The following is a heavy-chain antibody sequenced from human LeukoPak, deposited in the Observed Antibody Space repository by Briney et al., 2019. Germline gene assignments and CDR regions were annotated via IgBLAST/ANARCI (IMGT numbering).Heavy chain of an antibody. V-gene: IGHV3-7*01. CDR1: GFTFSHYW. J-gene: IGHJ4*02. D-gene: IGHD6-6*01. CDR2: INQDGGQI. Sequence: GGSLRLSCVASGFTFSHYWMSWVRQAPGRGLEWVANINQDGGQIYYVDSVEGRFTISRANPKNSVYLQVNSLRAEDTAVYYCARIGYSSSSFDYWGQGTLVTVSS. CDR3: ARIGYSSSSFDY.